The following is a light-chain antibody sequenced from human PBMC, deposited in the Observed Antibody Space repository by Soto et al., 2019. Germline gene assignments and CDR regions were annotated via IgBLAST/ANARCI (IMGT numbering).Light chain of an antibody. V-gene: IGLV2-14*03. J-gene: IGLJ2*01. Sequence: QSVLTQPASVSGSPGQSITISCTGTTSDVGGYNFVSWYQHHPGKAPRLMIYDVSYRPSGISNRFSGSKSGNTASLTISGLQAEDEADYYCNSYTASNTLVLFGGGTKLTVL. CDR3: NSYTASNTLVL. CDR1: TSDVGGYNF. CDR2: DVS.